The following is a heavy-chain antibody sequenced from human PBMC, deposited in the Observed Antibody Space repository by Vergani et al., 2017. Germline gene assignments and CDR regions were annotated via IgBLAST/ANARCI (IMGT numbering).Heavy chain of an antibody. CDR3: AKYLRDATDGLPDS. Sequence: QVQLLESAEGVVQPGGSLRLSCAASGFTFSNFGMHWIRQAPGKGLEWLAYIGKDGINTSYRDAVKGRFTVSRDNSKDILYLQMDSLRSEDTALYYCAKYLRDATDGLPDSWGTGTLVIVSS. J-gene: IGHJ4*02. CDR1: GFTFSNFG. D-gene: IGHD2-21*02. CDR2: IGKDGINT. V-gene: IGHV3-30*02.